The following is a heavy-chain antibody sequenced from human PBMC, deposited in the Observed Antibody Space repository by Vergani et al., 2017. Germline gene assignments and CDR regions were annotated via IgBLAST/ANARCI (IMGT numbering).Heavy chain of an antibody. Sequence: QVQLVESGGGVVQPGRSLRLSCAASGFTFSSYGMHWVRQAPGKGLEWVSFIWVDGSKKYYADSVEGRFTISRDNSKNSLYLQMNSRRAEDTAMYYCARGIYSFDYWGQGTLVTVSS. CDR1: GFTFSSYG. V-gene: IGHV3-33*01. CDR3: ARGIYSFDY. D-gene: IGHD4-11*01. J-gene: IGHJ4*02. CDR2: IWVDGSKK.